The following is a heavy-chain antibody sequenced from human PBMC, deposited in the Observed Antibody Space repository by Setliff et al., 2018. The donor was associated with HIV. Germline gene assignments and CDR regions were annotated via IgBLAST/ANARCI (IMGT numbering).Heavy chain of an antibody. CDR2: IYFNGNT. CDR1: GGSLTGYY. Sequence: PSETLSLTCTVSGGSLTGYYWSWIRQPPGKGLEWIGYIYFNGNTNLNPSLESRLTMSVDTSKNQFSLKLNSVTAADPAVYYCVREVGYFDFWGRGTLVTVSS. D-gene: IGHD1-26*01. V-gene: IGHV4-59*01. J-gene: IGHJ2*01. CDR3: VREVGYFDF.